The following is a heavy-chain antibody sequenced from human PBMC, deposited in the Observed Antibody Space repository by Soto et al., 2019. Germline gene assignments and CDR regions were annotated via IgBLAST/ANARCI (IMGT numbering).Heavy chain of an antibody. D-gene: IGHD6-13*01. V-gene: IGHV3-53*01. CDR3: ARVYSSSWVFDY. CDR1: GFTVSSNY. J-gene: IGHJ4*02. Sequence: GGSLRLSCAASGFTVSSNYMSWVRQAPGKGLEWVSVIYSGGSTYYADSVKGRFTISRDNSKNTLYLQMNSLRAEDTAVYYCARVYSSSWVFDYWSQGTLVTVSS. CDR2: IYSGGST.